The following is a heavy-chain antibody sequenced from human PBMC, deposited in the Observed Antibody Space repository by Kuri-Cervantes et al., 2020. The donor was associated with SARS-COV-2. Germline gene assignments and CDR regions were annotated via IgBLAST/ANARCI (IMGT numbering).Heavy chain of an antibody. J-gene: IGHJ5*02. Sequence: ASVKVSCKASGYTFTSYGISWVRQAPGQGLEWMGWISAYNGNTNYAQKLQGRVTMTRDTSTSTVYMELSSLRSEDTAVYYCARDLDRYSSSWYNWFDPWGQGTLVTVSS. CDR1: GYTFTSYG. V-gene: IGHV1-18*01. CDR2: ISAYNGNT. D-gene: IGHD6-13*01. CDR3: ARDLDRYSSSWYNWFDP.